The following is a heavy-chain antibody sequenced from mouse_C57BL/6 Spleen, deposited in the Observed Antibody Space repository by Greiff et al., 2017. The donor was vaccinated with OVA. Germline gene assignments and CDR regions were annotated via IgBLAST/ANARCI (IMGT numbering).Heavy chain of an antibody. V-gene: IGHV5-4*01. D-gene: IGHD1-1*01. CDR2: ISDGGGYT. CDR3: ARDRVDLGSSYENYAMDY. CDR1: GFTFSSYA. Sequence: EVKLVESGGGLVKPGGSLKLSCAASGFTFSSYAMSWVRQTPEKRLEWVATISDGGGYTYYPDNVKGRFTLSRDNAKNNLYLQMRHLKSEDTAMYYCARDRVDLGSSYENYAMDYWGQGTSVTVSS. J-gene: IGHJ4*01.